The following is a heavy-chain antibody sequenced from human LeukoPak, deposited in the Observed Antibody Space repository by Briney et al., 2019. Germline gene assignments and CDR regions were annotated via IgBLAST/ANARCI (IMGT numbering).Heavy chain of an antibody. V-gene: IGHV3-21*01. CDR3: ARDGWSCSSTSCPGTYYFDY. CDR2: ISSSSSYI. Sequence: GGSLRLSCAASGFTFSSYSMNWVRQAPGKGLEWVSSISSSSSYIYYADSVKGRFTISRDNAKNSLYLQMNSLRAEDTAVHYCARDGWSCSSTSCPGTYYFDYWGQGTLVTVSS. J-gene: IGHJ4*02. CDR1: GFTFSSYS. D-gene: IGHD2-2*01.